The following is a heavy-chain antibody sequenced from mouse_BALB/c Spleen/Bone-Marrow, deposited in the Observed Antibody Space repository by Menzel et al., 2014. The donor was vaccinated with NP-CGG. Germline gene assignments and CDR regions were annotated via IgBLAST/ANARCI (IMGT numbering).Heavy chain of an antibody. J-gene: IGHJ2*01. V-gene: IGHV1-37*01. Sequence: EVQLVESGPELVKPGASVKISCKASGYSFTGYFMNWVKQSHGKSLEWIGRISPYNGDTFYNQKFKGKATLTVDKSSSTAHMELLSLTSEDSAVYYCGRGDDYDGDFDRWGQGTTLTVSS. CDR3: GRGDDYDGDFDR. CDR1: GYSFTGYF. CDR2: ISPYNGDT. D-gene: IGHD2-4*01.